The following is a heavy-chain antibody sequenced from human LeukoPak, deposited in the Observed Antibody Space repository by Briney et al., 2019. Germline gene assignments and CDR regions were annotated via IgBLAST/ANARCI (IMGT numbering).Heavy chain of an antibody. CDR1: GYSFTTYW. D-gene: IGHD6-19*01. CDR2: IYPGDSDT. CDR3: ARAAVAGTFSYFDY. Sequence: ESLKISCKGSGYSFTTYWIAWVRQMPGKGLEWMGIIYPGDSDTRYSPSFQGQVTISGDKSISTAYLQWSSLKASDTAMYYCARAAVAGTFSYFDYWGQGTLVTVSS. V-gene: IGHV5-51*01. J-gene: IGHJ4*02.